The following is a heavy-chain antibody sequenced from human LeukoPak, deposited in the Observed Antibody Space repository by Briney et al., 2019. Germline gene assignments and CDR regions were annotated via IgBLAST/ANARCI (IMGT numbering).Heavy chain of an antibody. J-gene: IGHJ6*03. CDR2: ISYDGSNK. V-gene: IGHV3-30*04. D-gene: IGHD3-3*02. Sequence: GGSLRLSCAASGFTFSSYAMHWVRQAPGKGLEWVAVISYDGSNKYYADSVKGRFTISRDNSKNTLYLQMNSLRAEDTAVYYXXXXXXXXLSAYYYYYMDVWGKGTTVTVSS. CDR1: GFTFSSYA. CDR3: XXXXXXXLSAYYYYYMDV.